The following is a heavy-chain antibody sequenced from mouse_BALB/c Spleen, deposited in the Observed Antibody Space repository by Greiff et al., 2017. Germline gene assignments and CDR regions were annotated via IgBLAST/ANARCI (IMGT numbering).Heavy chain of an antibody. J-gene: IGHJ4*01. CDR3: ATDSVYYAMDY. D-gene: IGHD3-1*01. CDR1: GFTFSSYA. Sequence: EVHLVESGGGLVKPGGSLKLSCAASGFTFSSYAMSWVRQTPEKRLEWVASISSGGSTYYPDSVKGRFTISRDNARNILYLQMSSLRSEDTAMYYCATDSVYYAMDYWGQGTSVTVSS. V-gene: IGHV5-6-5*01. CDR2: ISSGGST.